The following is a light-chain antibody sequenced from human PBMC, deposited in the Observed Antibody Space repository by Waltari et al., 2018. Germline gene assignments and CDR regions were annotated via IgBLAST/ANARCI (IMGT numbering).Light chain of an antibody. CDR1: NIEIKS. CDR3: QVWDSSGDYPVV. CDR2: DDS. V-gene: IGLV3-21*02. Sequence: SYVLTQPPSVSLAPGQTASLTCGGTNIEIKSVLWYQQKSGQPPVLVVPDDSDRPSGIPERFSGSNSGNTATLTISRVEAGDEADYYCQVWDSSGDYPVVFGGGTKLTVL. J-gene: IGLJ2*01.